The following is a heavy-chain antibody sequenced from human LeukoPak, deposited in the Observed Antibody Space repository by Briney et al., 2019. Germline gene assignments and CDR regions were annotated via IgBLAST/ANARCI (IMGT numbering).Heavy chain of an antibody. Sequence: GGSLRLSCATSGFTFSDYYMSWIRQAPGKGLEWVSYISSSGSTIYYADSVKGRFTISRDNAKNSLSLQMNNLRAEDTAVYYCAVGYCSSASCSPVGINDAFDFWGQGTMVTVSS. CDR3: AVGYCSSASCSPVGINDAFDF. D-gene: IGHD2-2*01. V-gene: IGHV3-11*01. CDR1: GFTFSDYY. CDR2: ISSSGSTI. J-gene: IGHJ3*01.